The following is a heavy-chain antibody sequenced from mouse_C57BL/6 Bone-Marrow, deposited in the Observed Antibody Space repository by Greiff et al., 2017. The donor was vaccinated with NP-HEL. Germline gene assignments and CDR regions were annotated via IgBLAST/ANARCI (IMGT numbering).Heavy chain of an antibody. CDR3: AREGYDCSSYFLYYAMDY. V-gene: IGHV1-64*01. D-gene: IGHD1-1*01. CDR1: GYTFTSYW. CDR2: IHPNSGST. Sequence: QVQLQQPGAELVKPGASVTLSCKASGYTFTSYWMHWVQQRPGQGLEWIGMIHPNSGSTNYNEKFKSKATLTVDKSSSTAYMQLSSLTSEDTAVYDCAREGYDCSSYFLYYAMDYWGQGTSVTVSS. J-gene: IGHJ4*01.